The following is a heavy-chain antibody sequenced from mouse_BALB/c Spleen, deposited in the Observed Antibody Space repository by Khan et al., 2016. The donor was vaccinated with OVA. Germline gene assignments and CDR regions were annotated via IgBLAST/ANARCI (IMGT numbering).Heavy chain of an antibody. J-gene: IGHJ2*01. CDR3: TRDRIDY. CDR2: INPTSGYT. CDR1: GYTFTTYW. Sequence: VELVESGAELAKPWASVKMSCKASGYTFTTYWMPWVKQRPGQGLEWIGYINPTSGYTDYNEKFKDRATLSADKSSSTAYMQLSSLTSEDSAVYYCTRDRIDYWGQGTTLTVSS. V-gene: IGHV1-7*01.